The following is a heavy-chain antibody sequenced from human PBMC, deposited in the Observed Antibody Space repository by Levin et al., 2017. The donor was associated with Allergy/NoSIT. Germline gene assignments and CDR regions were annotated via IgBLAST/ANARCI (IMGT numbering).Heavy chain of an antibody. V-gene: IGHV3-74*01. CDR3: ARALIVGATSGGDY. Sequence: PSETLSLTCAASGFTFSSYWMHWVRQAPGKGLVWVSRINSDGSNKNYADSVKGRFTISRDNAKNTLYLPMNSLRAEDTAVYYCARALIVGATSGGDYWGQGILVTVSS. CDR2: INSDGSNK. CDR1: GFTFSSYW. J-gene: IGHJ4*02. D-gene: IGHD1-26*01.